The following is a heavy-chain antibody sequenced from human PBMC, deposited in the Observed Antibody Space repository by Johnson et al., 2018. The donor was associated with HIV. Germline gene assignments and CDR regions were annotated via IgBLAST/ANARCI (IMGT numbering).Heavy chain of an antibody. Sequence: VQLVESGGGLIQPGGSLRLSCAASGFTVSSNYMSWVRQAPGKGLEWVSLIYSGGRTYYADSVKGRFTISRDNSKNTLYLQMNTLRAEDTAFYYCARATFYYDLSGYLTRPRAFDRWGQGTMVTVSS. D-gene: IGHD3-22*01. V-gene: IGHV3-53*01. CDR1: GFTVSSNY. CDR3: ARATFYYDLSGYLTRPRAFDR. CDR2: IYSGGRT. J-gene: IGHJ3*02.